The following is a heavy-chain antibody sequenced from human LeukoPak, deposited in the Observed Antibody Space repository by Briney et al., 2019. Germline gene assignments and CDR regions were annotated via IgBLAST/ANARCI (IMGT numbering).Heavy chain of an antibody. CDR3: ILTTVATSIEY. CDR2: IHNTVRI. Sequence: HPGGSLRLSCAVSGLTVNNNYVNWVRRAPGKGLEWVSVIHNTVRIHYADSVNGRFTISSDTSKNTVYLQMNGLRAEDTAVYYCILTTVATSIEYWGPGTLVTVSP. V-gene: IGHV3-53*01. CDR1: GLTVNNNY. D-gene: IGHD4-23*01. J-gene: IGHJ4*02.